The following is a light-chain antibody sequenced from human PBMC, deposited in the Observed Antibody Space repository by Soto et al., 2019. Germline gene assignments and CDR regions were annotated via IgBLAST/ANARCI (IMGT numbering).Light chain of an antibody. CDR3: SSYTSSSFVV. V-gene: IGLV2-14*01. J-gene: IGLJ2*01. CDR1: SSDVGGYNY. Sequence: QSALTQPASVSGSPGQSITISCTGTSSDVGGYNYVSWYQQHPGKAPKLMIYEVSNRPSGVSNRFSGSKSGNTASLTISGLQAEDDADYYCSSYTSSSFVVFGGGTKVTVL. CDR2: EVS.